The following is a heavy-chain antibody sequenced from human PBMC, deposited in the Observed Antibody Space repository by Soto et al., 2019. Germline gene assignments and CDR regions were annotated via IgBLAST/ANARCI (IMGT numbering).Heavy chain of an antibody. CDR1: GYTFVDHY. D-gene: IGHD3-10*01. V-gene: IGHV1-2*02. Sequence: ASVKVSCKTSGYTFVDHYLYWVRQAPGQGLEWMGWINPRNGDKKYAQKFQGRVTMIRDTIITTTYMDLSALTSDDTAAYYCASSEGSRIQFMEGWDPGSTVTVSS. J-gene: IGHJ6*02. CDR3: ASSEGSRIQFMEG. CDR2: INPRNGDK.